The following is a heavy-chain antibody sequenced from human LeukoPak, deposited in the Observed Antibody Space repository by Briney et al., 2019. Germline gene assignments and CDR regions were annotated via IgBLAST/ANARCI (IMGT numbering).Heavy chain of an antibody. CDR3: ARLRWDSSGFPPYFDY. J-gene: IGHJ4*02. V-gene: IGHV4-30-4*08. CDR1: GGSISSGSYY. CDR2: IYYSGST. Sequence: SQTLSLTCTVSGGSISSGSYYWSWIRQPPGKGLEWIGYIYYSGSTYYNPSLKSRVTISVDTSKNQFSLKLSSVTAADTAVYYCARLRWDSSGFPPYFDYWGQGTLVTVSS. D-gene: IGHD6-19*01.